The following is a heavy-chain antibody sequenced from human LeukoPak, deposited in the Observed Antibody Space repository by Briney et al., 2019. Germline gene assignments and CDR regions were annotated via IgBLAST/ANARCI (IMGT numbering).Heavy chain of an antibody. CDR2: IRSSSSYI. CDR1: GFTFSSYS. J-gene: IGHJ4*02. CDR3: ARDGGIYYGSGSFPYYFDS. V-gene: IGHV3-21*01. Sequence: PGGSLRLSCAASGFTFSSYSMNWVRQAPGKGLEWVSSIRSSSSYIYYADSVKGRFTISRDNAKNSLFLQVNSLRAEDTAVYYCARDGGIYYGSGSFPYYFDSWGQGTLVTVSS. D-gene: IGHD3-10*01.